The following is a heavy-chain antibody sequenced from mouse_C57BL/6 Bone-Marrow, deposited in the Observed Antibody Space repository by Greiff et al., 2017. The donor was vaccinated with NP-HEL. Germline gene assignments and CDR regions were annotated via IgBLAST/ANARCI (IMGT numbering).Heavy chain of an antibody. CDR1: GYTFTSYW. V-gene: IGHV1-72*01. J-gene: IGHJ4*01. CDR2: IDPNSGGT. Sequence: QVQLQQPGAELVKPGASVKLSYKASGYTFTSYWMHWVKQRPGRGLEWIGRIDPNSGGTKYNEKFKSKATLTVDKPSSTAYMQLRSLTSEDSAVYYCARPVVARYYYAMDYWGQGTSVTVSS. CDR3: ARPVVARYYYAMDY. D-gene: IGHD1-1*01.